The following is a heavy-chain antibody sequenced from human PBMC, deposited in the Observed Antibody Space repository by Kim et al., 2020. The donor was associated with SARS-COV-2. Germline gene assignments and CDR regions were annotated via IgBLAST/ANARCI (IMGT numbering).Heavy chain of an antibody. J-gene: IGHJ4*02. D-gene: IGHD5-12*01. CDR2: IYYSGST. Sequence: SETLSLTCTVSGGSISSYYWSWIRQPPGKGLEWIGYIYYSGSTNYNPSLKSRVTISVDTSKNQLSLKLSSVTAADTAVYYCALLGPLRSFDYWGQGTLVTVSS. CDR1: GGSISSYY. V-gene: IGHV4-59*01. CDR3: ALLGPLRSFDY.